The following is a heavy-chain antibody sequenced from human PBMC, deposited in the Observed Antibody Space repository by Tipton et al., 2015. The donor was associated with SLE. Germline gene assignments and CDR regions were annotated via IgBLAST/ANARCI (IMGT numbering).Heavy chain of an antibody. CDR1: GYSISSGYY. Sequence: LRLSCAVSGYSISSGYYWGWIRQPPGKGLEWIGSIYHSGSTYYNPSLKSRVTISVDTSKNLFSLKLSSVTAADTAVYYCARRGIAVAGIHWYFDLWGRGTLVTVSS. CDR3: ARRGIAVAGIHWYFDL. D-gene: IGHD6-19*01. J-gene: IGHJ2*01. V-gene: IGHV4-38-2*01. CDR2: IYHSGST.